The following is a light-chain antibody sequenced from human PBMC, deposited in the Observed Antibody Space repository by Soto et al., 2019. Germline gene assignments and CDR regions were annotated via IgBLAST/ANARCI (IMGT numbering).Light chain of an antibody. Sequence: QSALTQPRSVSGSPGQSVTISCTGTSSDFYGYNYVSWYQQHPGKAPKVMIYDVSKRPTGVPDRFSGSKSGNTASLTISGLQAEDEADYYCCSYAGSYTYVFGTGTKVTAL. CDR1: SSDFYGYNY. V-gene: IGLV2-11*01. CDR2: DVS. J-gene: IGLJ1*01. CDR3: CSYAGSYTYV.